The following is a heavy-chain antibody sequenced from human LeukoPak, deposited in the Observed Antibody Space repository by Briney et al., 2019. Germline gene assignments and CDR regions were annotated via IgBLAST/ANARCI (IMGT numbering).Heavy chain of an antibody. D-gene: IGHD3-10*01. CDR3: ARDAGSGSLFDY. CDR2: IKKDGSEK. J-gene: IGHJ4*02. V-gene: IGHV3-7*05. Sequence: GGSLRLSCAASGFTFSTYWMSWVRQAPGKGLEWVANIKKDGSEKYYVDSVKGRFTISRDNAKNSLYLQMNSLRAEDTAMYYCARDAGSGSLFDYWGQGTLATVSS. CDR1: GFTFSTYW.